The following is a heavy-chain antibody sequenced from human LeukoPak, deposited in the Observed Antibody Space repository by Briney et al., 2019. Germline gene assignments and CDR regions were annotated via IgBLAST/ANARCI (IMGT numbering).Heavy chain of an antibody. V-gene: IGHV3-23*01. J-gene: IGHJ4*02. CDR1: GFTFSSYA. CDR2: ISGSGGST. D-gene: IGHD3-22*01. Sequence: GGSLRLSCAASGFTFSSYAMSWVRQAPGKGLEWVSAISGSGGSTYYADSVKGRFTISRDNSKNTLYLQMNSLRAEDTAVYYCVKLPTYYYDSSGYQDYWGQGTLVTVSS. CDR3: VKLPTYYYDSSGYQDY.